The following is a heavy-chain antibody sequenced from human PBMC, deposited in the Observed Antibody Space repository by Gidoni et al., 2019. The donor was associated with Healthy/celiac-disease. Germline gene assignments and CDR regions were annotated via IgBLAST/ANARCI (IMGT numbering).Heavy chain of an antibody. CDR1: GYTFHGYY. V-gene: IGHV1-2*02. Sequence: QVQLVQSGAEVKKTGASVKVSCTASGYTFHGYYMHWVRQAPGQGLEVMGWINPDSGGTNYEQKFQGRVTMTRDTSISTAYMELSRLRSDDTAVYYCARDSQVVVIAAAGTDYWGQGTLVTVSS. D-gene: IGHD6-13*01. J-gene: IGHJ4*02. CDR3: ARDSQVVVIAAAGTDY. CDR2: INPDSGGT.